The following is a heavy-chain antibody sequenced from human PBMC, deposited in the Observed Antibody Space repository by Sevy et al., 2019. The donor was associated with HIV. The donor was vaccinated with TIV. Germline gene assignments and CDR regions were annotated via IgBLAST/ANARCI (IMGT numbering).Heavy chain of an antibody. J-gene: IGHJ6*02. D-gene: IGHD3-10*01. CDR3: AKDRLLSFREPSYGMDV. CDR1: GFTFSSDA. CDR2: IGGSGGST. Sequence: GGSLRLSCAASGFTFSSDAMSWVRQAPGKALEWVSAIGGSGGSTYYADSVKGRFTISRDNSKNTLYLQMNSLRAEDTAVYYCAKDRLLSFREPSYGMDVWGQGTTVTVSS. V-gene: IGHV3-23*01.